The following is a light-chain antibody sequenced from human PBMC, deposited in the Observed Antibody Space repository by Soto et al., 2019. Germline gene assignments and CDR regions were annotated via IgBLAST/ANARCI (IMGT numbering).Light chain of an antibody. J-gene: IGLJ1*01. CDR1: SSDVGAYKY. Sequence: QSALTQPPSASGSPGQSVAISCTGTSSDVGAYKYVSWYQQHPGKAPKLIIYEVSKRPSGVPDRFSGSKSGTSASLAITGLQAEDEADYYCQSYDTSLSAYVFATGTKVTVL. CDR2: EVS. V-gene: IGLV2-8*01. CDR3: QSYDTSLSAYV.